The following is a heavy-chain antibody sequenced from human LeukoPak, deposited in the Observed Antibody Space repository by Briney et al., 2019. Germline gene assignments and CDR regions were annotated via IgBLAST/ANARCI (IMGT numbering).Heavy chain of an antibody. CDR2: KKEDGSEK. D-gene: IGHD3-10*01. V-gene: IGHV3-7*01. CDR3: ARGGGSGSYYKRELDY. CDR1: GINFSNSW. Sequence: GSLRLSCAASGINFSNSWMWWVRQAPGEGLEWVGNKKEDGSEKYYVNSVKGRFTISRDNAKNSLYLQMNSLRAEDTAVYYCARGGGSGSYYKRELDYWGQGTLVTVSS. J-gene: IGHJ4*02.